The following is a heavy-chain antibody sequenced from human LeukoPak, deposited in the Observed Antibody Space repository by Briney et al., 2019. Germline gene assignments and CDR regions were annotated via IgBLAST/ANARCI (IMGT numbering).Heavy chain of an antibody. CDR3: ARLPTGYPNWFDS. J-gene: IGHJ5*01. CDR2: VYSTGTT. Sequence: SETLSLTCTVSGGSVNTTPYYWAWIRQPPGKGLEWIGNVYSTGTTYYNASLRSRATISVDTSKNQFSLNLNSVTAADTAIYFCARLPTGYPNWFDSWGQGIPVTVSS. V-gene: IGHV4-39*01. D-gene: IGHD3-9*01. CDR1: GGSVNTTPYY.